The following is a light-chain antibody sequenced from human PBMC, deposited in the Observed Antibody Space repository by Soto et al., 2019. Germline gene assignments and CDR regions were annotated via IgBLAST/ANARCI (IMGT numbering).Light chain of an antibody. V-gene: IGLV1-40*01. CDR3: QSYDTSLSGFYV. CDR1: SSNIGAGYN. J-gene: IGLJ1*01. CDR2: DNN. Sequence: QSVLTQPPSVSGAPGQRVSISCTGSSSNIGAGYNVHWYQQLPGTAPKLLTYDNNNRPSGVPDRFSGSKSGTSASLAITGLQAEDEADYYCQSYDTSLSGFYVFGTGTKLTVL.